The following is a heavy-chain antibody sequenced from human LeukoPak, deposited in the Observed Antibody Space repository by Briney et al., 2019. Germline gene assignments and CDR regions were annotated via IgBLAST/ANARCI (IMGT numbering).Heavy chain of an antibody. CDR3: AKTGMGHDAFHM. J-gene: IGHJ3*02. CDR1: GFSFSSFG. D-gene: IGHD5-24*01. CDR2: IRYDGSKK. V-gene: IGHV3-30*02. Sequence: GGSLRLSCAASGFSFSSFGMHWVRQAPGKGLDWVAFIRYDGSKKYYADSVKGRFTISRDSSKNTLYLQMNRLRAEDTAVYYCAKTGMGHDAFHMWGQGTMVTVSS.